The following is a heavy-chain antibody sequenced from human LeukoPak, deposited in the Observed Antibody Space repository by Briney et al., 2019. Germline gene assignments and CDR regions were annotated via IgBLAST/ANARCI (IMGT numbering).Heavy chain of an antibody. CDR3: ARGASGSYYYGMDV. CDR1: GYTFTGYY. Sequence: ASVKVSCKASGYTFTGYYMHWVRQAPGQGLEWMGRINPNSGGTTYAQKFQGRVTMTRDTSISTAYMELSRLRSDDTAVYYCARGASGSYYYGMDVWGQGTTVTVSS. D-gene: IGHD1-26*01. V-gene: IGHV1-2*06. J-gene: IGHJ6*02. CDR2: INPNSGGT.